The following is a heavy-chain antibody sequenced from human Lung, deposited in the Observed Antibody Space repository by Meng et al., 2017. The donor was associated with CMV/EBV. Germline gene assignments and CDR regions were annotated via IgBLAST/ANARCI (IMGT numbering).Heavy chain of an antibody. CDR2: INPNSGGT. CDR1: GYTFTGYY. J-gene: IGHJ5*02. Sequence: ASXXVSXKASGYTFTGYYMNWVRQAPGQGREWMGWINPNSGGTNYAQKFQGRVTMTRDTSISTAYMELSRLRSDDTAVYYCARDAERADGDCYGGWFDPWGQGXLVTVSS. V-gene: IGHV1-2*02. CDR3: ARDAERADGDCYGGWFDP. D-gene: IGHD2-21*01.